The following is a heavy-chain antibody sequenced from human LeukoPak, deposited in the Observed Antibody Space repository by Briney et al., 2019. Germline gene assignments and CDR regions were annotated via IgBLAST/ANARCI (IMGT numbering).Heavy chain of an antibody. CDR2: IYYSGST. CDR1: GGSISSSGYY. Sequence: SETLSLTCTVSGGSISSSGYYWGWIRQPPGKGLEWIGSIYYSGSTYYNPSLKSRVTISVDTSKNQFSLKLSSVTAADTAVYYCARGDSIRTARPLDYWGQGTLVTVSS. V-gene: IGHV4-39*07. D-gene: IGHD6-6*01. CDR3: ARGDSIRTARPLDY. J-gene: IGHJ4*02.